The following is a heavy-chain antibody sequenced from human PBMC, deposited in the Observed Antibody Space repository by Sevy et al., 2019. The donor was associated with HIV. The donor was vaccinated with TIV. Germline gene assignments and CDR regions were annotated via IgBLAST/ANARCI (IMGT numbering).Heavy chain of an antibody. CDR3: ARLDSYSIGWSPRYYFDY. CDR2: MSPGDSDP. CDR1: AYTFTTHW. Sequence: GESRKISCKGSAYTFTTHWIGWVRQMPGKGLEWMGIMSPGDSDPRYSPSFQGQVTMSVDKSVSTAYLQWHSLETSDTAIYYCARLDSYSIGWSPRYYFDYWGQGTLVTVSS. V-gene: IGHV5-51*01. J-gene: IGHJ4*02. D-gene: IGHD6-19*01.